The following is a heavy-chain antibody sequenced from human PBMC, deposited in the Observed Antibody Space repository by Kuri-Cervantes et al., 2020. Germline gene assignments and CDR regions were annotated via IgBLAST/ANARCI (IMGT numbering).Heavy chain of an antibody. Sequence: ETLSLTCTVSGGSISSYYWSWIRQPPGRGLEWIGYIYYSGSTNYNPSLKSRVTISVDTSKNQFSLKLSTVTAADTAVYYCAGTTVTTKVLDYWGQGTLVTVSS. CDR2: IYYSGST. CDR3: AGTTVTTKVLDY. D-gene: IGHD4-17*01. CDR1: GGSISSYY. V-gene: IGHV4-59*01. J-gene: IGHJ4*02.